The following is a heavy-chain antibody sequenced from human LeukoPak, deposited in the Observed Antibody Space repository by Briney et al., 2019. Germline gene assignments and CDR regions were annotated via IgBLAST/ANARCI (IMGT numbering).Heavy chain of an antibody. V-gene: IGHV3-33*01. J-gene: IGHJ5*02. CDR3: ARDWGLLPFDP. Sequence: GGSLGLSCAASGFTFSSYGMHWVRQAPGKGLEWVAVIWYDGSNKYYADSVKGRFTISRDNSKNTLYLQMNSLRAEDTAVYYCARDWGLLPFDPWGQGTLVTVSS. CDR1: GFTFSSYG. D-gene: IGHD2-15*01. CDR2: IWYDGSNK.